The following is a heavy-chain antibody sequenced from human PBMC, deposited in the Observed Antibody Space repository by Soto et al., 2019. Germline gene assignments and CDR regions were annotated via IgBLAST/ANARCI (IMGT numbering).Heavy chain of an antibody. V-gene: IGHV4-38-2*01. Sequence: PSETLSLTCAVYGFSITSGYFWGWIRQPPGKGLEWIGTIHHSGNTYYNPSLKRRGTISVDTSKNQFSLKLSSVTATDTAVYYCARAVYGGNLHDAFDIWGQGTMVTVSS. D-gene: IGHD4-17*01. J-gene: IGHJ3*02. CDR3: ARAVYGGNLHDAFDI. CDR2: IHHSGNT. CDR1: GFSITSGYF.